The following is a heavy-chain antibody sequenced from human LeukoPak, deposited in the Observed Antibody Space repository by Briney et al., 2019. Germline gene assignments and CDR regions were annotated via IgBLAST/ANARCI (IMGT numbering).Heavy chain of an antibody. V-gene: IGHV4-4*02. J-gene: IGHJ6*02. CDR3: ARQEVRGILLFYYGMDV. CDR2: IYHSGST. CDR1: GVSISSSNW. Sequence: PSETLSLTCAVSGVSISSSNWWSWVRQPPGKGLEWIGEIYHSGSTNYNPSLKSRVTISVDKSKNQFSLKLSSVTAADTAVYYCARQEVRGILLFYYGMDVWGQGTTVTVSS. D-gene: IGHD3-10*01.